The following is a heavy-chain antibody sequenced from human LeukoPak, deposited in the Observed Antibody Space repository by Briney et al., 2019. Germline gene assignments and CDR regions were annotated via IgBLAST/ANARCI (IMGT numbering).Heavy chain of an antibody. Sequence: PGGSLRLSCAASGFTFSSYWMHWVRQAPGKGLVWVSRINSDGSSTSYADSVKGRFTISRDNAKNTLYLQMNSLRAEDTAVYYCARGPQGRYYYDSSGYFDYWGQGTLVTVSS. CDR3: ARGPQGRYYYDSSGYFDY. CDR2: INSDGSST. D-gene: IGHD3-22*01. J-gene: IGHJ4*02. CDR1: GFTFSSYW. V-gene: IGHV3-74*01.